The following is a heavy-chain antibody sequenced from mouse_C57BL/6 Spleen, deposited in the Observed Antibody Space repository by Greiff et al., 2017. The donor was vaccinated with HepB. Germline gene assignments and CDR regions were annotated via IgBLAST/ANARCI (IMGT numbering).Heavy chain of an antibody. CDR2: ISYDGSN. Sequence: EVQLQQSGPGLVKPSQSLSLTCSVTGYSITSGYYWNWIRQFPGNKLEWMGYISYDGSNNYNPSLKNRISITRDTSKNQFFLKLNSVTTEDTATYYCARGEGSDFDYWGQGTTLTVSS. V-gene: IGHV3-6*01. CDR1: GYSITSGYY. J-gene: IGHJ2*01. CDR3: ARGEGSDFDY.